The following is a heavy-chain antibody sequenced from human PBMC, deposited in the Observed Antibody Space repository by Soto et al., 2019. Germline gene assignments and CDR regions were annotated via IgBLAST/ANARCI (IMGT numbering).Heavy chain of an antibody. CDR3: ATGSPPLDYYYDSSGYYYFDY. Sequence: GGSLRLSCAASGFTFSSYAMSWVRQAPGKGREWVSAISGSGGSTYYAECVKGRFTIARDNSKNTLYLQMNSLRAEDTAVYYCATGSPPLDYYYDSSGYYYFDYWGQGTLVTVSS. J-gene: IGHJ4*02. V-gene: IGHV3-23*01. CDR1: GFTFSSYA. D-gene: IGHD3-22*01. CDR2: ISGSGGST.